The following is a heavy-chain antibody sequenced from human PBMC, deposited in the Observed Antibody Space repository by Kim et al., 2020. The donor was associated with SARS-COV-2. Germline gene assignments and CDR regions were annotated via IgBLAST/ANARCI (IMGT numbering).Heavy chain of an antibody. CDR1: GYTFITYF. V-gene: IGHV1-46*01. CDR2: INPVDGSA. J-gene: IGHJ6*02. CDR3: ARDLASGMDV. Sequence: ASVKVSCKASGYTFITYFIHWVRQAPGQGLEWMGVINPVDGSATYAQNFQNRVTLTRDTSTSTVYMDLSSLRSEDTAFYYCARDLASGMDVRGQGTSVIVSS.